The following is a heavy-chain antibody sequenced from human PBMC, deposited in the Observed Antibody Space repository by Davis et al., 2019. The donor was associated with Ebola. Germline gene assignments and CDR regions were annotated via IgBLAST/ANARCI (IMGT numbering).Heavy chain of an antibody. CDR3: ARVPYSGSYLAHYFDY. CDR2: INPSGGST. CDR1: GYTFTSYY. Sequence: ASVKVSCKASGYTFTSYYMHWVRQAPGQGLEWMGIINPSGGSTSYAQKFQGRVTITADESTSTAYMELSSLRSEDTAVYYCARVPYSGSYLAHYFDYWGQGTLVTVSS. J-gene: IGHJ4*02. V-gene: IGHV1-46*01. D-gene: IGHD1-26*01.